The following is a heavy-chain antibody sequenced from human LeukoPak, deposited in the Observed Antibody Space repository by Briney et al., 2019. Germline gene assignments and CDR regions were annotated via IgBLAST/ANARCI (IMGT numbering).Heavy chain of an antibody. D-gene: IGHD2-15*01. CDR1: GFTFGSYA. J-gene: IGHJ3*02. Sequence: GGSLRLSCAASGFTFGSYAMHWVRQAPGKGLEWVALISYDGSNKYYADSVKGRFTISRDNSKNTLYLQMSSLRAEDTAVYYCASLGYCSGGSCYSGFAAFDIWGQGTMVTVSS. CDR3: ASLGYCSGGSCYSGFAAFDI. CDR2: ISYDGSNK. V-gene: IGHV3-30-3*01.